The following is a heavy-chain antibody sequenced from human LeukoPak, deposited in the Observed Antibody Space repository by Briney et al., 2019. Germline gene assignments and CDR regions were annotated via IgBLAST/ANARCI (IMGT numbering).Heavy chain of an antibody. CDR1: GFTFSSYE. D-gene: IGHD6-13*01. V-gene: IGHV3-48*03. Sequence: GGSLRLSCAASGFTFSSYEMNWVRQAPGKGLEWVSYISSSGSTIYYADSVKGRFTISRDNSKNTLYLQMNSLRAEDTAVYYCAKFKPVGSSSPFDYWGQGTLVTVSS. CDR2: ISSSGSTI. CDR3: AKFKPVGSSSPFDY. J-gene: IGHJ4*02.